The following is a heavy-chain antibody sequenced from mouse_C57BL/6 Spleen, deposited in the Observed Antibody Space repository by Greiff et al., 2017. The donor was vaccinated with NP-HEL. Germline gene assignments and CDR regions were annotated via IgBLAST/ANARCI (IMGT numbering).Heavy chain of an antibody. CDR2: IWRGGST. D-gene: IGHD1-1*01. Sequence: VKLVESGPGLVQPSQSLSITCTVSGFSLTSYGVHWVRQSPGKGLEWLGVIWRGGSTDYNAAFMSRLSITKDNSKSQVFFKMNSLQADDTAIYYCAKDNGYYGSSYFDYWGQGTTLTVSS. J-gene: IGHJ2*01. CDR3: AKDNGYYGSSYFDY. CDR1: GFSLTSYG. V-gene: IGHV2-5*01.